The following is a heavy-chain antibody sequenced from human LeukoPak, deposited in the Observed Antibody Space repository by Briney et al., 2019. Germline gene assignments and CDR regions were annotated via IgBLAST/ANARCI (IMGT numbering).Heavy chain of an antibody. CDR3: ARVSAYYGDYYAFDI. Sequence: GGSLGLSCAASGFTFSSYAMHWVRQAPGKGLEWVAVISYDGSNKYYADSVKGRFTISRDNSKNTLYLQMNSLRAEDTAVYYCARVSAYYGDYYAFDIWGQGTMVTVSS. CDR1: GFTFSSYA. D-gene: IGHD4-17*01. J-gene: IGHJ3*02. CDR2: ISYDGSNK. V-gene: IGHV3-30*04.